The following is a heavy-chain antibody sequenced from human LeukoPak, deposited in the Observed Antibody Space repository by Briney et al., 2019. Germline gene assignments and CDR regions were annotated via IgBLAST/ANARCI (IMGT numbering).Heavy chain of an antibody. J-gene: IGHJ4*02. Sequence: PSQTLSLTCTVSGGSISSGGYYWSCIRQHPGKGLEWFGNIYYSGSNYYNPSLKSRVTISVDTSKNQFSLKLSSVTAAATAVYYCARSRGRGTIFGGARSEGYFDYWGQGTLVTVSS. CDR1: GGSISSGGYY. CDR3: ARSRGRGTIFGGARSEGYFDY. D-gene: IGHD3-3*01. CDR2: IYYSGSN. V-gene: IGHV4-31*03.